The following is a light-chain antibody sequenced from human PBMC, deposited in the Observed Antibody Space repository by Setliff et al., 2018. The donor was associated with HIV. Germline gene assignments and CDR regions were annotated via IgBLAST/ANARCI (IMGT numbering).Light chain of an antibody. CDR2: EVR. CDR3: NSFTSSTTLV. V-gene: IGLV2-14*01. CDR1: SSDVGGYTY. J-gene: IGLJ1*01. Sequence: LTQPASVSGSPGQSITISCTGTSSDVGGYTYVSWYQQHPGKAPKLIIYEVRNRPSGVSDRFSGSKSGNTASLTISGLQAEDGAYYYCNSFTSSTTLVFGPGTKVTVL.